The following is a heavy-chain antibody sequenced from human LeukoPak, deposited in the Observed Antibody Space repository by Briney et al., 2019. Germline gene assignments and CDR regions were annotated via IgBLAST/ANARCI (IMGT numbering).Heavy chain of an antibody. CDR2: ISAYNGNT. J-gene: IGHJ5*02. CDR1: GYTFTSYG. CDR3: ARGGGYYDSSGNWFDP. Sequence: GVSVKVSCKASGYTFTSYGISWVRQAPGQGLEWMGWISAYNGNTNYAQKLQGRVTMTTDTSTSTAYMELRSLRSDDTAVYYCARGGGYYDSSGNWFDPWGQGTLVTVSS. V-gene: IGHV1-18*01. D-gene: IGHD3-22*01.